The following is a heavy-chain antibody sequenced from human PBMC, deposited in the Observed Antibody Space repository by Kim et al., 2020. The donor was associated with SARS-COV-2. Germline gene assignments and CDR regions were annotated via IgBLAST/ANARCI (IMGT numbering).Heavy chain of an antibody. CDR2: T. CDR3: AGEFPGGDYDH. Sequence: TNYAQQFKGRVTMTRDTSTSTVYMDLSSLRSEDTASYYCAGEFPGGDYDHWGQGTLVTVSS. J-gene: IGHJ5*02. V-gene: IGHV1-46*01. D-gene: IGHD4-17*01.